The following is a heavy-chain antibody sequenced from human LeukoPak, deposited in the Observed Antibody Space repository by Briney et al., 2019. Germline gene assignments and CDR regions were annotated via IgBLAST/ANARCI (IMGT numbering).Heavy chain of an antibody. D-gene: IGHD2/OR15-2a*01. V-gene: IGHV3-30*18. CDR3: AKETYLSLDY. J-gene: IGHJ4*02. Sequence: GRSLRLSCEASGFXFSNYGMHWVRQAPGRGREWVALISYDGSNKYYADSVKGRFTISRDNSKNTLYLQMNSLRAEDTAVYYCAKETYLSLDYWGQGTLVTVSS. CDR2: ISYDGSNK. CDR1: GFXFSNYG.